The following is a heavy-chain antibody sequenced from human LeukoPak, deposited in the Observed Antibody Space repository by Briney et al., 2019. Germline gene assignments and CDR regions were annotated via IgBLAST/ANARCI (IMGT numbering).Heavy chain of an antibody. CDR3: ANGDRGYCSGGSCYVDY. J-gene: IGHJ4*02. D-gene: IGHD2-15*01. V-gene: IGHV3-23*01. CDR1: GFIFSSYA. Sequence: GGSLRLSCAASGFIFSSYAMTWVRQAPGKGLEWVSTISGSGGSTYQADSVRGRFTISRDNSKNTLYLQMNSLRAEDTAVYYCANGDRGYCSGGSCYVDYWGQGTLVTVSS. CDR2: ISGSGGST.